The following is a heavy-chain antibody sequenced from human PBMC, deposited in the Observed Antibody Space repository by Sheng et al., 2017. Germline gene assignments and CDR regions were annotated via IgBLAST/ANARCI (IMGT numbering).Heavy chain of an antibody. Sequence: QVQLVQSGAEVKRPGSSVKVSCKFSVGTFTNYVSRGCDRPLDKALRGWRGSSLVLVLQLXTTVPWQGHGFRGQKSTNTAFLELRSLSPEDTATYYCAIEKPYYNYLDVWGKGTTVTVSS. J-gene: IGHJ6*03. V-gene: IGHV1-69*08. CDR3: AIEKPYYNYLDV. CDR1: VGTFTNYV. CDR2: SSLVLVL.